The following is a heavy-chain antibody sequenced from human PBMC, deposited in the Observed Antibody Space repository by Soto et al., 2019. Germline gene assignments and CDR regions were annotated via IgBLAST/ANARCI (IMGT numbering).Heavy chain of an antibody. CDR2: ISFDGRDV. CDR1: GFTFSRYG. Sequence: QVQLVQSGGGVVQPGRSLRLSCGAFGFTFSRYGMHWVRQAPGKGLEWVAFISFDGRDVYHADSVKGRFTISRDNSKDTLFLQMNSLRAEDTALYYCATLGPDTTTSPGGYYYMNVWGKGTTVAVSS. J-gene: IGHJ6*03. V-gene: IGHV3-33*01. D-gene: IGHD1-1*01. CDR3: ATLGPDTTTSPGGYYYMNV.